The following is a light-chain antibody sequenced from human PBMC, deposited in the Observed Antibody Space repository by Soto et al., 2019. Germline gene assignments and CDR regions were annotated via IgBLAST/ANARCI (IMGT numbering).Light chain of an antibody. CDR3: QQANSFPLT. Sequence: DIQMTQSPSSMSASVGDRVTITCRASQGFSTYLNWYQQKPGKAPKLLIYAASSLQSGVPSRFSGSDSGTDFTLTISSLQPEDFATYYCQQANSFPLTFGGGTKVDIK. V-gene: IGKV1-12*01. CDR2: AAS. CDR1: QGFSTY. J-gene: IGKJ4*01.